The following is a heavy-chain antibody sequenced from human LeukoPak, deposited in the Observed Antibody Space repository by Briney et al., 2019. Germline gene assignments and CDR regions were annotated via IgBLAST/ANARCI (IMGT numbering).Heavy chain of an antibody. V-gene: IGHV4-59*01. J-gene: IGHJ4*02. Sequence: SETLSLTCTVSGGSISSYYWSWIRQPPGKGLEWIGYIYYSGSTNYNPSLKSRVTISVDTSKNQFSLKLSSVTAADTAVYYCARGGTYYDILTGYPPFDYWGQGTLVTVSS. D-gene: IGHD3-9*01. CDR2: IYYSGST. CDR3: ARGGTYYDILTGYPPFDY. CDR1: GGSISSYY.